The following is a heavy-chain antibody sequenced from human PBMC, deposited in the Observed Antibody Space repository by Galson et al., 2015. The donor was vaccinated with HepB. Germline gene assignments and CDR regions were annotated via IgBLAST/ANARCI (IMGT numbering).Heavy chain of an antibody. CDR2: IYSGGST. J-gene: IGHJ4*02. V-gene: IGHV3-66*02. D-gene: IGHD3-22*01. CDR3: ARDFPRRGYYDSSGIT. CDR1: GFTVRSHY. Sequence: LRLSCAASGFTVRSHYMSWVRQAPGKGLEWVSVIYSGGSTYYADSVKGRFTISRDNSKNTLYLQMNSLRAEDTAVYYCARDFPRRGYYDSSGITWGQGTLVTVSS.